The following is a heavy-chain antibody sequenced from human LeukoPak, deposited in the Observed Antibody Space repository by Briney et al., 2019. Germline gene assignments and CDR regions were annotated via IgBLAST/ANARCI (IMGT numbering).Heavy chain of an antibody. V-gene: IGHV4-30-4*08. Sequence: SETLSLTCTVSGGTISSGDYYWSWIRQPPGKGLEWIGYIYYSGNTYYNPSLKSRVTISVDTSKNQFSLKLSSVTAADTAVYYCASRSSGWRSDYWGQGTLVTVSS. CDR2: IYYSGNT. J-gene: IGHJ4*02. CDR1: GGTISSGDYY. CDR3: ASRSSGWRSDY. D-gene: IGHD6-19*01.